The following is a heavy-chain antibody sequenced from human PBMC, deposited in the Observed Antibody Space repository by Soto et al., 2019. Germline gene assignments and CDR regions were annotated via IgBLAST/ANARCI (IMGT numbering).Heavy chain of an antibody. CDR2: IYYSGRT. D-gene: IGHD6-19*01. Sequence: QVQLQESGPGLVKPSETLSLTCTVSGGSISSYYWRWIRQPPGKGLEWIGYIYYSGRTNYNTSRRSRVTISVDTSKNQFALKLSSVTAADTAVYYCARGDIAVAGFDYWGQGTLVTVSS. V-gene: IGHV4-59*01. CDR1: GGSISSYY. J-gene: IGHJ4*02. CDR3: ARGDIAVAGFDY.